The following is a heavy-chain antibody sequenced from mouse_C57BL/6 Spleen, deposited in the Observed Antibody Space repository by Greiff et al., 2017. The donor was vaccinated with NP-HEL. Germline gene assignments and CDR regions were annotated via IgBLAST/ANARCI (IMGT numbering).Heavy chain of an antibody. CDR3: ARGYYGSSPTDY. D-gene: IGHD1-1*01. J-gene: IGHJ2*01. V-gene: IGHV1-55*01. Sequence: QVQLQQSGAELVKPGASVKMSCKASGYTFTSYWITWVKQRPGQGLEWIGDIYPGSGSTTYNEKFKSKATLTVDTSSSTAYMQLSSRTSEDAAVYYCARGYYGSSPTDYWGQGTTLTVSS. CDR2: IYPGSGST. CDR1: GYTFTSYW.